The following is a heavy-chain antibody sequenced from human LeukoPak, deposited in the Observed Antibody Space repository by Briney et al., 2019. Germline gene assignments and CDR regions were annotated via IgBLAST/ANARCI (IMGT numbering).Heavy chain of an antibody. CDR3: VREAGYCASVCLKSNWFDP. CDR2: ISNGKT. Sequence: PGGSLRLSCAASGFIFNNYGLIWVRQPPGKGLEWVAAISNGKTYYADSVRGRFTISRDDSKNTVYLQMNSLRDEDTALYYCVREAGYCASVCLKSNWFDPWGQGTLVTVSS. D-gene: IGHD2-21*02. CDR1: GFIFNNYG. V-gene: IGHV3-23*01. J-gene: IGHJ5*02.